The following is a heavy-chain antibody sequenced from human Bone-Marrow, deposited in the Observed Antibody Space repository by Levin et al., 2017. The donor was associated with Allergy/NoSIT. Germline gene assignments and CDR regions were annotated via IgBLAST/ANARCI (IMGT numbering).Heavy chain of an antibody. Sequence: SETLSLTCTVSGGSISSSSYYWGWIRQPPGKGLEWIGSIYYSGSTYYNPSLKSRVTISVDTSKNQFSLKLSSVTAADTAVYYCARVCISTSCYYYGMDVWGQGTTVTVSS. V-gene: IGHV4-39*07. CDR2: IYYSGST. D-gene: IGHD2-2*01. CDR1: GGSISSSSYY. J-gene: IGHJ6*02. CDR3: ARVCISTSCYYYGMDV.